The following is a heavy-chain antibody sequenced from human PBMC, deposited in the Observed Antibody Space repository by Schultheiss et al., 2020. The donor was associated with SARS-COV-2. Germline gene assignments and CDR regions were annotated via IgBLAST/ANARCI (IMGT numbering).Heavy chain of an antibody. Sequence: SVKVSCKASGGTFSSYAISWVRQAPGQGLEWMGGIIPIFGKTNYAQKLQGRVTITADESTSTAYMELSSLRSEDTAVYYCARDSSSWGQDYYYYGMDVWGQGTTVTVSS. D-gene: IGHD6-13*01. V-gene: IGHV1-69*13. CDR3: ARDSSSWGQDYYYYGMDV. CDR1: GGTFSSYA. CDR2: IIPIFGKT. J-gene: IGHJ6*02.